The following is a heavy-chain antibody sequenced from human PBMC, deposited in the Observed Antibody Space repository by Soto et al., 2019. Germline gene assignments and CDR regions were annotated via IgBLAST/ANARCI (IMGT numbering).Heavy chain of an antibody. CDR3: AKRGRGAVAFDY. Sequence: EVQLLESGGGLVQPGGSLRLSCAASGFTFSSYAMSWVRQAPGKGLDWVSNISGSGGSTYYADSVKGRFTISRENSKNTLHLQMNSLRVEDTAVYYCAKRGRGAVAFDYWGQGTLVTVSS. D-gene: IGHD6-19*01. CDR1: GFTFSSYA. J-gene: IGHJ4*02. V-gene: IGHV3-23*01. CDR2: ISGSGGST.